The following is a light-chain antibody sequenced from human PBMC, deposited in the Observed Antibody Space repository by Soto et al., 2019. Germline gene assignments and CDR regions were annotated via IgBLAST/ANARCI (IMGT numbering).Light chain of an antibody. J-gene: IGLJ3*02. CDR3: SSYTTSSTHWV. Sequence: QSVLTQPASVSGSPGQSITISCTGTSSDAGGYNYVSWYQQHPGKAPKLMIYEVSNRPSGVSNRFSGSKSGNTASLTISGLQAEDEADYYCSSYTTSSTHWVFGGGTKLTVL. CDR1: SSDAGGYNY. CDR2: EVS. V-gene: IGLV2-14*01.